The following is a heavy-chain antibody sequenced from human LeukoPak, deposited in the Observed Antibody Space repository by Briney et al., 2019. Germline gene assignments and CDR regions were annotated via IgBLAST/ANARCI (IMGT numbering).Heavy chain of an antibody. CDR1: GFTFSSYS. CDR3: ARDGLAGTDY. J-gene: IGHJ4*02. Sequence: GGSLRPSCAASGFTFSSYSMNWVRQAPGKGLEWVSSISSSSSYIYYADSVKGRFTISRDNAKNSLYLQMNSLRAEDTAVYYCARDGLAGTDYWGQGTLVTVSS. CDR2: ISSSSSYI. V-gene: IGHV3-21*01. D-gene: IGHD6-19*01.